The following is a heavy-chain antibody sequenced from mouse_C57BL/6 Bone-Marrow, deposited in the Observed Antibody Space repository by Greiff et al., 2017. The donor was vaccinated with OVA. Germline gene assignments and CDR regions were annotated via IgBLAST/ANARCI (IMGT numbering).Heavy chain of an antibody. D-gene: IGHD1-1*01. J-gene: IGHJ1*03. CDR1: GFTFSDYG. CDR3: ARRGLNYYGSSYWYFDV. Sequence: EVKLVESGGGLVQPGGSLKLSCAASGFTFSDYGMAWVRQAPRKGPEWVAFISNLAYSIYYAATVTGRFTIARENAKNTLYLEMSSLRSEDTAMYYCARRGLNYYGSSYWYFDVWGTGTTVTVSS. CDR2: ISNLAYSI. V-gene: IGHV5-15*04.